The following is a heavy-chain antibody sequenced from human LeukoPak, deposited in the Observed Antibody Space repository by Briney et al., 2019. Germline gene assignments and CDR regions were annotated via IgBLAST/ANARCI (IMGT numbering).Heavy chain of an antibody. Sequence: GGSLRLSCIASGFGFRNYGMHWVRQATGKGLEGVYFIWSDGNNKKYGDSVKGRFTISRDNSNNMLYLQMDSLRPEDTGVYYCAKDPGASVPGFYMDVWGKGTTVIVSS. D-gene: IGHD2-8*02. J-gene: IGHJ6*03. V-gene: IGHV3-30*02. CDR3: AKDPGASVPGFYMDV. CDR1: GFGFRNYG. CDR2: IWSDGNNK.